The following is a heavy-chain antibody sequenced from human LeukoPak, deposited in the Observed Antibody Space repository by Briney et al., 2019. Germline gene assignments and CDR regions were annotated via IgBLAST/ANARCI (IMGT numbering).Heavy chain of an antibody. CDR3: AGGFYYYYMDV. J-gene: IGHJ6*03. Sequence: GGSLRLSCAASEFSFSNFWMSWVRQAPGKGLEWVANIKQDGSEKYYVDSVKGRFTISRDNSRNTLYLQLNSLRADDTAVYYCAGGFYYYYMDVWGKGTTVTVSS. CDR1: EFSFSNFW. CDR2: IKQDGSEK. V-gene: IGHV3-7*03. D-gene: IGHD3-16*01.